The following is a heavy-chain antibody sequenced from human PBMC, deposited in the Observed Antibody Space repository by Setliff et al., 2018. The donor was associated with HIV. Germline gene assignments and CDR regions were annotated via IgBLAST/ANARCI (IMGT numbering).Heavy chain of an antibody. CDR1: GFTFSDYY. CDR3: ARASYYYDSSGWVDY. CDR2: ISSSSSYT. V-gene: IGHV3-11*03. Sequence: GGSLRLSCAASGFTFSDYYMSWIRQAPGKGLEWVSYISSSSSYTNYADSVKGRFTISRDNAKNSLYLQTNSLRAEDTDVYYCARASYYYDSSGWVDYWGQGTLVTVSS. D-gene: IGHD3-22*01. J-gene: IGHJ4*02.